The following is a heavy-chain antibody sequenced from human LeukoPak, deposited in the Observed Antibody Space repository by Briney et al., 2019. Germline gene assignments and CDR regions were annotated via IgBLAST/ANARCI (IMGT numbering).Heavy chain of an antibody. CDR3: ARADYGGNIGYFQH. Sequence: GGSLRLSCAASGFIFSNYWMNWVRQTPGKGLEWVANIKKAGSEKYYVDSVRGRFTISRDNAKNSLYLQRNSLRAEDTAVYYCARADYGGNIGYFQHWGQGTLVTVSS. CDR2: IKKAGSEK. V-gene: IGHV3-7*01. J-gene: IGHJ1*01. D-gene: IGHD4-23*01. CDR1: GFIFSNYW.